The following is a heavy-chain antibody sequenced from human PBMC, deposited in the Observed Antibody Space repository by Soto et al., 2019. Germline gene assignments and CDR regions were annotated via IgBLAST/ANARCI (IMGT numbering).Heavy chain of an antibody. Sequence: EVQLVESGGGLVQPGGSLRLSCAASGFTFSSYWMHWVRQAPVKGLVWVSRINSDGSSTSYADSVKGRFTISRDNAKNTLYLQMNSLRAEDTAVYYCAKGSYYDFWSGYYSEADYWGQGTLVTVSS. CDR1: GFTFSSYW. J-gene: IGHJ4*02. V-gene: IGHV3-74*01. D-gene: IGHD3-3*01. CDR2: INSDGSST. CDR3: AKGSYYDFWSGYYSEADY.